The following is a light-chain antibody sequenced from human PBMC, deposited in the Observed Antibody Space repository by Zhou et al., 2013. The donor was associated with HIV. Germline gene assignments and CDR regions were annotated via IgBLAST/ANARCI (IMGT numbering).Light chain of an antibody. V-gene: IGKV3-11*01. CDR2: DVS. Sequence: EIVLTQSPATLSLSPGERATLSCRASQNINNYLAWYQQKPGQAPRLLMHDVSSRATGIPARFSGSGSGTDFTLTISSLEPEDFAVYYCQHRTTWPPGFGGGTK. J-gene: IGKJ4*01. CDR3: QHRTTWPPG. CDR1: QNINNY.